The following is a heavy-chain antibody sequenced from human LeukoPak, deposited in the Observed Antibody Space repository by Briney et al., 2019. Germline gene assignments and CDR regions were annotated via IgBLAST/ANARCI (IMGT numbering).Heavy chain of an antibody. CDR2: IIPIFGTA. J-gene: IGHJ3*02. Sequence: SVKVSCKASGGTFSSYAISWVRQAPGQGLEWMGGIIPIFGTANYAQKFQGRVTITADESTSTAYMELSSLRAEDTAVYYCAKDAQPPGIAAAGPPDAFDIWGQGTMVTVSS. CDR1: GGTFSSYA. V-gene: IGHV1-69*01. CDR3: AKDAQPPGIAAAGPPDAFDI. D-gene: IGHD6-13*01.